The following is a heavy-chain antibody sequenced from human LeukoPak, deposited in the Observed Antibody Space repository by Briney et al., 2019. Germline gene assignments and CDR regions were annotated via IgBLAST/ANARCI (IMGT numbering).Heavy chain of an antibody. Sequence: GEALKISCKGSGYSFTSYWIGWVRQKPGKGLEWMGIIYPGDSDNRYCPAFQGQVTISADKSISTAYLQWSSLKASDTAMYYCARQYTYYYDSSGYPDFDYWGQGTLVTVSS. D-gene: IGHD3-22*01. J-gene: IGHJ4*02. CDR3: ARQYTYYYDSSGYPDFDY. V-gene: IGHV5-51*01. CDR1: GYSFTSYW. CDR2: IYPGDSDN.